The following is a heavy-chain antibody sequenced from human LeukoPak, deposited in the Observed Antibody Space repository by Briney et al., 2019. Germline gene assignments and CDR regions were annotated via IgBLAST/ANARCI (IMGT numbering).Heavy chain of an antibody. D-gene: IGHD3-10*01. Sequence: SETLSLTCTVSGDSIGGSSYYWAWVRQPPGKGLEWIGSIYYSGSTYYNPSLKSRVTISVDTSKNQFSLKLSSVTAADTAVYYCARQTYYYGSGSHNPWGQGTLVTVSS. CDR1: GDSIGGSSYY. CDR2: IYYSGST. J-gene: IGHJ5*02. V-gene: IGHV4-39*01. CDR3: ARQTYYYGSGSHNP.